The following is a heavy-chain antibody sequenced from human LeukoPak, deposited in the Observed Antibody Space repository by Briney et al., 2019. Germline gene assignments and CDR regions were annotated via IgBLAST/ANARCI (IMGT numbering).Heavy chain of an antibody. CDR2: INDDGRST. Sequence: GGSLRLSCAASGFTFSSYWMHWVRQAPGKGLVGVSRINDDGRSTNYADSVKGRFTISRDNAKNTVYLQMNSLRAEDTAVYYCIRSRSGSYGYFDYWGQGTLVTVSS. CDR3: IRSRSGSYGYFDY. V-gene: IGHV3-74*01. D-gene: IGHD3-10*01. J-gene: IGHJ4*02. CDR1: GFTFSSYW.